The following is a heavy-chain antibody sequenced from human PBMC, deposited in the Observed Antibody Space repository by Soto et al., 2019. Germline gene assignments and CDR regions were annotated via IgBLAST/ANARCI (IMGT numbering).Heavy chain of an antibody. D-gene: IGHD2-21*02. CDR2: VHSNGGLT. CDR3: AKDRYCGGDCYPEYFQH. Sequence: GGSLRLSCAASGFSFSDYAMSWVRQAPGKGLEWVSTVHSNGGLTYNTDSVKGRFTISRDNSKNTLYLQMNSLRGEDTAVYYCAKDRYCGGDCYPEYFQHWGQGTLVTVSS. J-gene: IGHJ1*01. CDR1: GFSFSDYA. V-gene: IGHV3-23*01.